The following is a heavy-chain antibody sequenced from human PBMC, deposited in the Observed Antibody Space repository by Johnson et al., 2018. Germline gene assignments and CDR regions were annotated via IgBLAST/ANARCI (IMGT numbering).Heavy chain of an antibody. CDR3: SNEVFGMDGDEYYYYMDM. V-gene: IGHV3-23*01. CDR1: GFPFSDFG. CDR2: ITGSGGPT. D-gene: IGHD3-3*01. Sequence: VQLQESGGVLGQPGGSLRLSCAASGFPFSDFGMCWVRQAPGKRLEWVASITGSGGPTYYADSVEGRFTVSRDNSKNTLYLDINSLRPEDTAVYPCSNEVFGMDGDEYYYYMDMWGKGTMVTVSS. J-gene: IGHJ6*03.